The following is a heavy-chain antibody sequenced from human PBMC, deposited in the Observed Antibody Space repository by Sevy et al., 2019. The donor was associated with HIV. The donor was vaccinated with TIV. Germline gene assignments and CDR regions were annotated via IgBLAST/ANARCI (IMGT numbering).Heavy chain of an antibody. CDR1: GFRFNIYE. D-gene: IGHD5-12*01. Sequence: GGSLRLSCAASGFRFNIYEMNWVRQAPGKGLEWVSYISSSGSPIYYADSVKGRFTISRDNAKSSLYLQMNSLRAEDTAVYYCVRGWAMIIYDWGQGTLVTVSS. CDR3: VRGWAMIIYD. CDR2: ISSSGSPI. V-gene: IGHV3-48*03. J-gene: IGHJ4*02.